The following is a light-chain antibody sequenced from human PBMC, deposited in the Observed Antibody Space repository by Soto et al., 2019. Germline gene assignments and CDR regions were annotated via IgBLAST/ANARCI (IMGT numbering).Light chain of an antibody. CDR2: EVS. J-gene: IGLJ3*02. CDR3: SSFTSSNTWV. CDR1: SSDVGGYNY. Sequence: QSARTQPASVSGSPGQSITISCTGTSSDVGGYNYVSWFQQHPGKAPKVMIYEVSNRPSGVSTRFSGSKSGNTASLIISGLQAEDEADYYCSSFTSSNTWVFGGGTKLTVL. V-gene: IGLV2-14*01.